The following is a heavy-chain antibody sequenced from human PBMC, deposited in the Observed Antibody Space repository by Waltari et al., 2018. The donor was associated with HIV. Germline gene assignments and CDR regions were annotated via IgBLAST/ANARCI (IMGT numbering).Heavy chain of an antibody. CDR1: GGSINNYY. CDR3: ARETSGPTWRLFDS. Sequence: QVQLQESGPGLVKPSETLSLTCIVSGGSINNYYWNWTWQPAGKGLEWLGRINARGGTNYNPSLKSRVTMSVDTSKNQFSLKLTSVTAADTAVYFCARETSGPTWRLFDSWGQGTLVTVSS. D-gene: IGHD1-26*01. V-gene: IGHV4-4*07. CDR2: INARGGT. J-gene: IGHJ4*02.